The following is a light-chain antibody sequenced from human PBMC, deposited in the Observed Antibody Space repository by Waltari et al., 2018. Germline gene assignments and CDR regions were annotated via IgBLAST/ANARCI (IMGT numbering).Light chain of an antibody. J-gene: IGKJ1*01. Sequence: EIVLTQSPGTLSLSPGERAPLSCRASQSVSSSYLAWYQQKPGQAPRLLIYGASNRATGIPDRFSGSGSGTDFTLTISRLEPEDFAVYYCQQYGSSQTFGQGTKVELK. V-gene: IGKV3-20*01. CDR1: QSVSSSY. CDR3: QQYGSSQT. CDR2: GAS.